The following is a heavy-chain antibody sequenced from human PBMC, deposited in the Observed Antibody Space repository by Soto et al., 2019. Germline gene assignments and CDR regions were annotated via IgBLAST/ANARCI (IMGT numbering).Heavy chain of an antibody. J-gene: IGHJ4*02. CDR1: GFTFSSYA. D-gene: IGHD3-22*01. Sequence: EVQLLESGGGLVQPGGSLRLSCAASGFTFSSYAMSWVRQAPGKGLEWVSAISGSGGSTYYADSVKGRFTISRDNSNNTLYLQMNSLRAEDTAVYYCAKAHYSSGYFQTFDYWGQGTLVTVSS. CDR2: ISGSGGST. CDR3: AKAHYSSGYFQTFDY. V-gene: IGHV3-23*01.